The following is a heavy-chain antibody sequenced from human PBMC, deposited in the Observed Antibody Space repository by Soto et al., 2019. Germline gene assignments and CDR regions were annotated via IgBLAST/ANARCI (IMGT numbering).Heavy chain of an antibody. CDR1: GFTFSSYG. Sequence: VGSLRLSCAASGFTFSSYGMHWVRQAPGKGLEWVAVISYDGSNKYYADSVKGRFTISRDNSKNTLYLQMNSLRAEDTAVYYCAKDRGWYDFWSGPYPYGMDVWGQGTTVTVSS. J-gene: IGHJ6*02. CDR2: ISYDGSNK. D-gene: IGHD3-3*01. V-gene: IGHV3-30*18. CDR3: AKDRGWYDFWSGPYPYGMDV.